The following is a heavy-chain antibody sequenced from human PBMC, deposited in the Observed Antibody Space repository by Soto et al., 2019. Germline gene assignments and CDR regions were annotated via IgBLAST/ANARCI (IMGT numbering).Heavy chain of an antibody. J-gene: IGHJ4*02. Sequence: GASVKVSCKASGYTFTSYYMHWVRQAPGQGLEWMGIINPSGGSTSYAQKFQGRVTMTRDTSTSTVYMELSSLRSEDTAVYYCGRADILTGFFFVRQYYFDYWGQGTLVTVAS. CDR2: INPSGGST. V-gene: IGHV1-46*01. CDR1: GYTFTSYY. CDR3: GRADILTGFFFVRQYYFDY. D-gene: IGHD3-9*01.